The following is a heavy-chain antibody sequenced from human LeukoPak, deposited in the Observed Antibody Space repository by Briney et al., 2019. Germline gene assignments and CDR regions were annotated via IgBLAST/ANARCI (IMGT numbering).Heavy chain of an antibody. V-gene: IGHV4-39*07. CDR3: ARSAKGYCSGGSCYPNWFDP. J-gene: IGHJ5*02. CDR2: IYYSGST. D-gene: IGHD2-15*01. Sequence: PSQTLSLTCTVSGGSISSSSYYWGWIRQPPGKGLEWIGSIYYSGSTYYNPSLKSRVTISVDTSKNQFSLKLSSVTAADTAVYYCARSAKGYCSGGSCYPNWFDPWGQGTLVTVSS. CDR1: GGSISSSSYY.